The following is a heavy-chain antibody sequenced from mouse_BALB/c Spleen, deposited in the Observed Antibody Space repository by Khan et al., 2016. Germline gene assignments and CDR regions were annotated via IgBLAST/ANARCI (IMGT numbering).Heavy chain of an antibody. CDR3: TREGYYPY. CDR2: IDPANVNT. CDR1: GFNIKDTY. V-gene: IGHV14-3*02. Sequence: EVELVESGAELVKPGASVKLSCTASGFNIKDTYMHWVKQRPEQGLEWIGRIDPANVNTKYDPKFQGKATITADTSSNTAYLQLSSLTSEDTAVYYCTREGYYPYWGQGTTLTVSS. D-gene: IGHD2-3*01. J-gene: IGHJ2*01.